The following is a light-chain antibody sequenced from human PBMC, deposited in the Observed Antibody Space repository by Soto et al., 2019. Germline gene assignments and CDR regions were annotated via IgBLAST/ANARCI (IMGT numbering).Light chain of an antibody. CDR3: GTWDSSLSSWV. Sequence: QSVLSQPPSVSAAPGQKVTISCSGSTSNIAINYVSWYQQLPGTAPKLLIYDNNERPSGIPDRFSGSKSGTSATLGITGLQTGDEADYYCGTWDSSLSSWVFGGGTKLTVL. CDR1: TSNIAINY. J-gene: IGLJ3*02. CDR2: DNN. V-gene: IGLV1-51*01.